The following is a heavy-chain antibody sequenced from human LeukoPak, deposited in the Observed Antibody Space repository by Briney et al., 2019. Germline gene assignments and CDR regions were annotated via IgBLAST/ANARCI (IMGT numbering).Heavy chain of an antibody. CDR1: GGSISSYY. CDR2: IYYSGST. D-gene: IGHD6-13*01. CDR3: ARATYIAAAGTVPDY. J-gene: IGHJ4*02. V-gene: IGHV4-59*01. Sequence: PSETLSLTCTVSGGSISSYYWSWIRQPPGKGLEWIGYIYYSGSTNYNPSLKSRVTISVDTSKNQFSLKLSSVTAADTAVYYCARATYIAAAGTVPDYWGQGTLVTVSS.